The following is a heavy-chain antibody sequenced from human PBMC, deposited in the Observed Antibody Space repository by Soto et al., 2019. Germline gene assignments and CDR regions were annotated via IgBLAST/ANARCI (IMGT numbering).Heavy chain of an antibody. CDR3: TLCATAGYFDL. J-gene: IGHJ2*01. Sequence: PSETLSLTCNVSGGSISDHYWCWIRQPAGKGLEWIGRLYASGTTDYNPSLRSRVTMSVDTSKNHFSLRLNSVTAADTAVYYCTLCATAGYFDLWGRGTLVTVSS. CDR1: GGSISDHY. V-gene: IGHV4-4*07. CDR2: LYASGTT.